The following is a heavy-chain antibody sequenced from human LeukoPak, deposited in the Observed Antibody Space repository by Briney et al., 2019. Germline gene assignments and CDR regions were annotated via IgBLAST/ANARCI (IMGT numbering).Heavy chain of an antibody. CDR1: GFSFRNYG. Sequence: GSLRLSCAASGFSFRNYGMHWVRQPPGKGLEWIGEINHSGSTNYNPSLKSRVTISVDTSKNQFSLKLSSVTAADTAVYYCARGGRHTGSFGYWGQGTLVTVSS. CDR2: INHSGST. J-gene: IGHJ4*02. D-gene: IGHD3-10*01. V-gene: IGHV4-34*01. CDR3: ARGGRHTGSFGY.